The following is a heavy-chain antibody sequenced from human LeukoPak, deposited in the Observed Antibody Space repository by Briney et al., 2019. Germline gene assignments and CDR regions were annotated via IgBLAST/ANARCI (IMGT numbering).Heavy chain of an antibody. V-gene: IGHV3-33*01. CDR2: IWYDGSNK. CDR1: GFTFSSYG. Sequence: GGSLRLSCAASGFTFSSYGMHWVRRAPGKGLEWVAVIWYDGSNKYYADSVKGRFTISRDNSKNTLYLQMNSLRAEDTAVYYCARDGPHPRDPNNWFDPWGQETLVTVSS. J-gene: IGHJ5*02. CDR3: ARDGPHPRDPNNWFDP.